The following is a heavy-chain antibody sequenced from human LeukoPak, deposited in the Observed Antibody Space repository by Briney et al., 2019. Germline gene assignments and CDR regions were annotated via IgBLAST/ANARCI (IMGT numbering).Heavy chain of an antibody. CDR3: ARGVGAADY. CDR2: IKQDESEK. D-gene: IGHD1-26*01. CDR1: GFAYSDYW. V-gene: IGHV3-7*01. Sequence: GGSLRLSCAASGFAYSDYWMTWVHQAPSKGLEWVASIKQDESEKYYVDSVKGRFTISRDNAKNSMYLQMNSLRIEDTAVYYCARGVGAADYWGQGTLVTVSS. J-gene: IGHJ4*02.